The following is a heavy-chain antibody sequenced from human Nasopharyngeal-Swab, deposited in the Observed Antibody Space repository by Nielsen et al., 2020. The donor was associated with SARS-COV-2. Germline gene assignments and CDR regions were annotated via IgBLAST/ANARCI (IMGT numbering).Heavy chain of an antibody. Sequence: ASVKVSCKASGYTFTSYGISWVRQAPGQGLEWMGWISAYNGNTNYAQKLQGRVTMTTDTSTSTAYMELRSLRSDDTAVYYCARVDIYCSSTSCYLDAFDIWGQGTMVTVSS. J-gene: IGHJ3*02. D-gene: IGHD2-2*01. CDR3: ARVDIYCSSTSCYLDAFDI. CDR2: ISAYNGNT. CDR1: GYTFTSYG. V-gene: IGHV1-18*04.